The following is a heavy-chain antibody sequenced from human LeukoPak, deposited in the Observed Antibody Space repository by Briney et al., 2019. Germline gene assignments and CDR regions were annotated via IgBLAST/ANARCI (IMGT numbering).Heavy chain of an antibody. V-gene: IGHV4-34*01. J-gene: IGHJ4*02. CDR2: INHSGST. CDR3: ARDKQLPLSYFDY. D-gene: IGHD6-6*01. CDR1: GGSFSGYY. Sequence: SETLSLTCAVYGGSFSGYYWSWIRQPPGKGLEWIGEINHSGSTNYNPSLKSRVTISVDTSKNQFSLKLSSVTAADTAVYYCARDKQLPLSYFDYWGQGTLVTVSS.